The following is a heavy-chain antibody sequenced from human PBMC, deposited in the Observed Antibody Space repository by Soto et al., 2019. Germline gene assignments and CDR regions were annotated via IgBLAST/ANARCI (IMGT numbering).Heavy chain of an antibody. J-gene: IGHJ5*02. V-gene: IGHV4-59*08. CDR3: ARRVNYDFWSVNRMSEYYWFDP. CDR2: IYYSGST. Sequence: PSETLSLTCTVSGGSISSYYWSWIRQPPGKGLEWIGYIYYSGSTNYNPSLKSRVTISVDTSKNQFSLKLSSVTAADTAVYYCARRVNYDFWSVNRMSEYYWFDPWGHGTLVTVS. D-gene: IGHD3-3*01. CDR1: GGSISSYY.